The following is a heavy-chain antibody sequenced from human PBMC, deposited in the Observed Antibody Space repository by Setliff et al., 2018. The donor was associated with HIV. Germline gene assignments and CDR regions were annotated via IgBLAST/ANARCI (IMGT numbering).Heavy chain of an antibody. CDR2: MYTSGST. Sequence: SETLSLTCAVYGGSFSGYYWSWIRQPAGKGLEWIGRMYTSGSTDYNPSLKSRVTISVDTSKNQFSLKLRSLTAADTAVYYCAREDKYGYSSSWYNYWGQGALVTVSS. D-gene: IGHD6-13*01. J-gene: IGHJ4*02. V-gene: IGHV4-4*07. CDR3: AREDKYGYSSSWYNY. CDR1: GGSFSGYY.